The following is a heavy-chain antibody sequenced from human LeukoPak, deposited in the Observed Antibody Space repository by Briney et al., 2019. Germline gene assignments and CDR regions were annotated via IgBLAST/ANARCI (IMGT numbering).Heavy chain of an antibody. Sequence: SETLSLTCTVSGGSISSSSYYWGWIRQPPGKGLEWIGSIYYSGSTYYNPSLKSRVTISVDTSKNQFSLKLSSVTAADTAVYYCARYYYDSSGYLDYWGQGTLVTVSS. J-gene: IGHJ4*02. CDR2: IYYSGST. CDR3: ARYYYDSSGYLDY. V-gene: IGHV4-39*07. CDR1: GGSISSSSYY. D-gene: IGHD3-22*01.